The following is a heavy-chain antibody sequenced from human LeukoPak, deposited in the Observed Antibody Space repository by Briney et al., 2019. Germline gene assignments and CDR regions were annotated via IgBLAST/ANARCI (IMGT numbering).Heavy chain of an antibody. Sequence: PGGSLRLSCAASGFTFSSYGMHWVRQAPGKGREGGAVIWYDGRYTEYAESVKGRFTISRDNSRNTLYLQMSSLRAEDTAVYYCAKPTSGDGSFLIDYWGQGTLVIVSS. CDR1: GFTFSSYG. V-gene: IGHV3-33*03. J-gene: IGHJ4*02. D-gene: IGHD1-26*01. CDR3: AKPTSGDGSFLIDY. CDR2: IWYDGRYT.